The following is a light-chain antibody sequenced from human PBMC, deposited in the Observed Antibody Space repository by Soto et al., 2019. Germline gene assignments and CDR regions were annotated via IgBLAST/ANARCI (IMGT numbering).Light chain of an antibody. CDR3: QQHSNSPWT. V-gene: IGKV3-20*01. CDR1: QTISNNS. Sequence: EIVLTQYPGTLTLSPCESASLSCRASQTISNNSLVWYRQKPGQAPRLLIYAVSRRDAGVPDEFSGSGSGTDFGLTIARLEPEDSAVYYCQQHSNSPWTFGQWTRVEI. J-gene: IGKJ1*01. CDR2: AVS.